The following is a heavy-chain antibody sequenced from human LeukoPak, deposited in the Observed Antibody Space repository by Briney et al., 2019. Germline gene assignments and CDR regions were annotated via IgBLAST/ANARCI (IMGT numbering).Heavy chain of an antibody. J-gene: IGHJ4*02. CDR2: IYPGDSDT. V-gene: IGHV5-51*01. Sequence: GESLKISCKGSGYSFTSYWIGWVRQMPGKGLEWVGIIYPGDSDTRYSPSFQGQVTISADKSISTAYLQWSSLKASDTAMYYCARRPPGSYGWYYFDYWGQGTLVTVSS. CDR3: ARRPPGSYGWYYFDY. CDR1: GYSFTSYW. D-gene: IGHD1-26*01.